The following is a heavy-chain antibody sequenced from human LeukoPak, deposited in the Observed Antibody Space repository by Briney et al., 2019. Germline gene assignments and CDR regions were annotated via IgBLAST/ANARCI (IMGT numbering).Heavy chain of an antibody. J-gene: IGHJ4*02. CDR3: ARVAHSYDNY. V-gene: IGHV3-21*01. CDR2: ISSSSTYI. CDR1: GFTFSSYS. Sequence: PGGSLRLSCAASGFTFSSYSMNWVRQAPGKGLEWVSSISSSSTYIYYADSLKGRFTISRDNAKNSLYLQMNSLRAADTAVYYCARVAHSYDNYWGQGTLVTVSS. D-gene: IGHD5-18*01.